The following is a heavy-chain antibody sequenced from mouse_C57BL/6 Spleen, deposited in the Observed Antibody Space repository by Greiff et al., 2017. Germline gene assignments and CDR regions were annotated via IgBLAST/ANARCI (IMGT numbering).Heavy chain of an antibody. D-gene: IGHD2-5*01. J-gene: IGHJ4*01. V-gene: IGHV1-55*01. CDR1: GYTFTSYW. CDR2: IYPGSGST. Sequence: VQLQQPGAELVKPGASVKMSCKASGYTFTSYWITWVKQRPGQGLEWIGDIYPGSGSTNYNEKFKSKATLTVDTSSSTAYMQLNSLTSKDSAVYYCARPPYYSNYGFYAMDYWGQGTSVTVSS. CDR3: ARPPYYSNYGFYAMDY.